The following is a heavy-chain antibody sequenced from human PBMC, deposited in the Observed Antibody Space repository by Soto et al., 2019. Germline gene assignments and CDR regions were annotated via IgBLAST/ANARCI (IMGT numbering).Heavy chain of an antibody. CDR2: TYYRSKWYY. CDR3: ARGEQYSGRIFDY. Sequence: SQTLSLTCAITGDSVSSNSAGWSWVRQSPSRGLEWLGRTYYRSKWYYEYAVSVRGRITINPDTSKNQYSLQLNSVTPEDKAVYFCARGEQYSGRIFDYGGQGTLATVSS. V-gene: IGHV6-1*01. J-gene: IGHJ4*01. CDR1: GDSVSSNSAG. D-gene: IGHD1-26*01.